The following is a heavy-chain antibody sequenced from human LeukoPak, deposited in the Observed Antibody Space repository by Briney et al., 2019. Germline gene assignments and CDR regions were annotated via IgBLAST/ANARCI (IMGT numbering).Heavy chain of an antibody. Sequence: GGSLRLSCAASGFTFSSYGMHWVRQAPGKGLEWVAFIRYDGSNKYYADSVKGRFTISRDNSKNTLYLQMNSLRAEDTAVYYCAKDDCSSTSCYGHYFDYWGQGTLVTVSS. CDR3: AKDDCSSTSCYGHYFDY. J-gene: IGHJ4*02. CDR1: GFTFSSYG. V-gene: IGHV3-30*02. CDR2: IRYDGSNK. D-gene: IGHD2-2*01.